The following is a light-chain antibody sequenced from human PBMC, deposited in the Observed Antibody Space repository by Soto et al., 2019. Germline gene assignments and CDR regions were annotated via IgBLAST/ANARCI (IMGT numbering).Light chain of an antibody. Sequence: QSVLTQPASVSGPPGQSITISCTGTSGDVGGYDYVSWYQLHPGKAPKLMIFEVSNRPSGVSYRFSGSKSGNTASLTISGLQAEDEADYFCSSYSISTAYLFGTGTKVTVL. V-gene: IGLV2-14*01. J-gene: IGLJ1*01. CDR3: SSYSISTAYL. CDR1: SGDVGGYDY. CDR2: EVS.